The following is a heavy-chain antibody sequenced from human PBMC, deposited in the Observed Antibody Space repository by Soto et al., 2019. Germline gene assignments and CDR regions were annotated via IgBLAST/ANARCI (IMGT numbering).Heavy chain of an antibody. J-gene: IGHJ4*02. CDR3: ARDPLTTVPGGYFDY. CDR2: ISYDGSNK. D-gene: IGHD4-17*01. CDR1: GFTFSSYA. V-gene: IGHV3-30-3*01. Sequence: QVQLVESGGGVVQPGRSLRLSCAASGFTFSSYAMHWVRQAPGKGLEWVAVISYDGSNKYYADSVKGRFTISRDNYKNTLYLQMYSLRAEDTAVYYCARDPLTTVPGGYFDYWGQGTLVTVSS.